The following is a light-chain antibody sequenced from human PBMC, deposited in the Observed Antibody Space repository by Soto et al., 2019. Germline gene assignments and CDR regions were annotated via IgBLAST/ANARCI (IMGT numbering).Light chain of an antibody. CDR1: QSVSSSY. V-gene: IGKV3-20*01. CDR3: QQYGSSSST. J-gene: IGKJ4*01. Sequence: EIVLTQSPGTLSLSPGERATLSCRASQSVSSSYLAWYQQKPGQAPRLLIYGASSRATGIPDRFSGSGSGTDFTLTISRLEPEDFAVCYCQQYGSSSSTFGGGTKVDIK. CDR2: GAS.